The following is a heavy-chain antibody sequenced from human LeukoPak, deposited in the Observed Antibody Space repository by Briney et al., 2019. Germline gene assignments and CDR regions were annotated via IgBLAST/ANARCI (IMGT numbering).Heavy chain of an antibody. CDR1: GFTFSSYG. Sequence: PGGSLRLSCAASGFTFSSYGMHWVRQAPGKGLEWVAFIRYDGSNKYYADSVKGRFTISRDNAKSSLYLQMNSLRAEDTAVYYCAREGILLWFGELSGAFDIWGQGTMVTVSS. V-gene: IGHV3-30*02. CDR3: AREGILLWFGELSGAFDI. D-gene: IGHD3-10*01. J-gene: IGHJ3*02. CDR2: IRYDGSNK.